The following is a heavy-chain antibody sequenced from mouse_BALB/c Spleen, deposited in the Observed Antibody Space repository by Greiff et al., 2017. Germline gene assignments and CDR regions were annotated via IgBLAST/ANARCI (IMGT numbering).Heavy chain of an antibody. V-gene: IGHV1-4*01. CDR1: GYTFTSYT. CDR3: ARIHYYGTGAMDY. CDR2: INPSSGYT. D-gene: IGHD1-2*01. Sequence: VQLQQSGAELARPGASVKMSCKASGYTFTSYTMHWVKQRPGQGLEWIGYINPSSGYTNYNQKFKDKATLTADKSSSTAYMQLSSLTSEDSAVYYCARIHYYGTGAMDYWGQGTSVTVSS. J-gene: IGHJ4*01.